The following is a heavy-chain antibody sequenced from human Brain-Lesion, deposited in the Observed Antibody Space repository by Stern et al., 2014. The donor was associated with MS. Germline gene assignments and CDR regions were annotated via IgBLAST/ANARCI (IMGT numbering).Heavy chain of an antibody. CDR3: AKDRQYLTYFFDH. D-gene: IGHD2/OR15-2a*01. CDR2: VSYDGSNK. J-gene: IGHJ5*02. Sequence: VQLEESGGGVVQPGRPLRLSCVASGFTFGSCAMHWVRQAPGQGLEWVAGVSYDGSNKYYADSVKGLFTISRDNSQNTLYMQMSSLRPEDTAVYYCAKDRQYLTYFFDHWGQGSLVTVSS. CDR1: GFTFGSCA. V-gene: IGHV3-30*18.